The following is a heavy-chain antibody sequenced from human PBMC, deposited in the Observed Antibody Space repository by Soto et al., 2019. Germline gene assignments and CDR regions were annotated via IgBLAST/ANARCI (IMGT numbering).Heavy chain of an antibody. D-gene: IGHD6-13*01. Sequence: SETLSLTCTVSGGSISSYYWSWIRQPPGKGLEWIGYIYYSGSTNYNPSVKGRFTISRDNSKNTLYLQMNSLRAEDTAVYYCAKDREQLENYYYYYGMDVWGQGTTVTVSS. V-gene: IGHV4-59*12. CDR2: IYYSGST. J-gene: IGHJ6*02. CDR3: AKDREQLENYYYYYGMDV. CDR1: GGSISSYY.